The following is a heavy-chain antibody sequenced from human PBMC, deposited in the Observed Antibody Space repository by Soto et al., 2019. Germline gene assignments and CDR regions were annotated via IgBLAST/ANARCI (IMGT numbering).Heavy chain of an antibody. V-gene: IGHV1-2*02. J-gene: IGHJ4*02. Sequence: GASVKVSFKASGYTFTGYYMHWVRQAPGQGLEWMGWINPNSGGTNYAQKFQGRVTMTRDTSISTAYMELSRLRSDDTAVYYCARDRETYYYDSSGSIDYWGQGTLVTVSS. CDR2: INPNSGGT. CDR1: GYTFTGYY. CDR3: ARDRETYYYDSSGSIDY. D-gene: IGHD3-22*01.